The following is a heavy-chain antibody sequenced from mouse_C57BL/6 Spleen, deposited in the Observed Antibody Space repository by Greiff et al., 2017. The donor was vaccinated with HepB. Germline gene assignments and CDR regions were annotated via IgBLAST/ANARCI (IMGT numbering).Heavy chain of an antibody. CDR3: ASSQRDGFPFDY. V-gene: IGHV1-64*01. D-gene: IGHD2-3*01. CDR1: GYTFTSYW. Sequence: QVQLQQPGAELVKPGASVKLSCKASGYTFTSYWMHWVKQRPGQGLEWIGMIHPNSGSTNYNEKFKSKATLTVDKSSSTAYMQLSSLTSEDSAVYYCASSQRDGFPFDYWGQGTTLTVSS. J-gene: IGHJ2*01. CDR2: IHPNSGST.